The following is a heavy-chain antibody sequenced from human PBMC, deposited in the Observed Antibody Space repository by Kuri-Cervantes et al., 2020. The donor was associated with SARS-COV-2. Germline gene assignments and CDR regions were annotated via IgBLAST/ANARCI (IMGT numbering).Heavy chain of an antibody. CDR3: ARDGGSGWYWDITFDI. CDR1: GDSVSSNSAA. Sequence: SQTLSLTCAISGDSVSSNSAAWNWIRQSPSRGLEWLGRTYYRSKWYNDYAVSVKSRITINPDTSKNQFSLQLNSVTPEDTAVYYCARDGGSGWYWDITFDIWGQGTMVTVSS. CDR2: TYYRSKWYN. V-gene: IGHV6-1*01. D-gene: IGHD6-19*01. J-gene: IGHJ3*02.